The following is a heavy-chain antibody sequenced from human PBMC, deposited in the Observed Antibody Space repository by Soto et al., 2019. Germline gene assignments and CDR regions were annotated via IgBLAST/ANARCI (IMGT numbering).Heavy chain of an antibody. CDR3: ARERVLMEHYYYYGMDV. J-gene: IGHJ6*02. Sequence: ASVKVSCKASGYTFTSYGISWVRQAPGQGLEWMGWISAYNGNTKYAQKLQGRVTMTRDTSASTAYMELRSLRSEDTAVYYCARERVLMEHYYYYGMDVWGQGTTVTVSS. CDR1: GYTFTSYG. D-gene: IGHD2-8*01. V-gene: IGHV1-18*01. CDR2: ISAYNGNT.